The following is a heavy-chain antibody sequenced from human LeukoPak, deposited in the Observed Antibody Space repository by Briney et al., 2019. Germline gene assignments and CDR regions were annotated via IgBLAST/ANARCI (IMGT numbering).Heavy chain of an antibody. CDR2: IYHSGNT. V-gene: IGHV4-38-2*02. CDR1: DYSISSGSS. D-gene: IGHD3-3*02. CDR3: ARATYYHFWSGMGAFDI. Sequence: SETLSLTCTVSDYSISSGSSWGWIRQSPEKGLECVGTIYHSGNTYYNPSLKSRATISVNTSKNQFSLNLTSVTAADTAVYFCARATYYHFWSGMGAFDIWGQRTVVTASS. J-gene: IGHJ3*02.